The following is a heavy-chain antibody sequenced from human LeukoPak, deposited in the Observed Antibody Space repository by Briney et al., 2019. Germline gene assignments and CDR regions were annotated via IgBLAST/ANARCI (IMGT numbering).Heavy chain of an antibody. CDR3: ARALPDYYDGSGYYDY. CDR2: IRYDGSNE. J-gene: IGHJ4*02. CDR1: GFMFSNYG. D-gene: IGHD3-22*01. Sequence: PGGSLRLSCAASGFMFSNYGMHWVRQAPGKGLEWVAVIRYDGSNEYYADSVKGRFTISRDNSKNTLYLQMNSLRPEDTAVYYCARALPDYYDGSGYYDYWGQGTLVTVSS. V-gene: IGHV3-33*01.